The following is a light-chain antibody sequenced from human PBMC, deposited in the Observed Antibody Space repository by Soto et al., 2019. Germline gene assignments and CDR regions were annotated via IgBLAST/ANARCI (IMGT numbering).Light chain of an antibody. CDR2: EVS. J-gene: IGLJ2*01. CDR3: SSYSTIGAEVH. V-gene: IGLV2-14*01. CDR1: NSDIGDYNF. Sequence: QSALTQPASVSGSPGQSITISCTGTNSDIGDYNFVSWYQQLPGKAPKLIISEVSNRPSGVSTRFSGSKSGNTASLTISGLQPEDEADYYCSSYSTIGAEVHFGGGTKVTVL.